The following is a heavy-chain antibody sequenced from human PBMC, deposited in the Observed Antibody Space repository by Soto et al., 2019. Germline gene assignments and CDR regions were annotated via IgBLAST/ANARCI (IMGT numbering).Heavy chain of an antibody. CDR1: GFTFSDYY. CDR3: AKETTASSGYVDY. CDR2: ITSSGSTI. V-gene: IGHV3-11*01. D-gene: IGHD3-22*01. Sequence: GGSLRLSCAASGFTFSDYYMSWIRQAPGKGLEWVSYITSSGSTIYYADSVKGRFTISRDNAKNSLYLQMNSLRAEDTAVYYCAKETTASSGYVDYWGQGTKVTVSS. J-gene: IGHJ4*02.